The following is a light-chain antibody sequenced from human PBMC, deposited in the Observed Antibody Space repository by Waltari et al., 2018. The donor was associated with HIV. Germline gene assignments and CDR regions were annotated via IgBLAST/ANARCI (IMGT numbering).Light chain of an antibody. CDR3: SSYTATTAIL. V-gene: IGLV2-14*01. CDR2: EVT. Sequence: QSVLTQPASVSGSPGQSITISCTGTNSDVGGYGYVSWYQQHPGKAPKLLIYEVTHRPSGIARRFSGSKSGNTASMTISGRQAEDEADYYCSSYTATTAILFGGGTKVTVL. J-gene: IGLJ3*02. CDR1: NSDVGGYGY.